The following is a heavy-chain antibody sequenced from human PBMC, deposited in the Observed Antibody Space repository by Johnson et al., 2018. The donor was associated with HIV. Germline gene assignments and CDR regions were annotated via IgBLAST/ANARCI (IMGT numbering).Heavy chain of an antibody. D-gene: IGHD3-3*01. CDR3: ARDRGRAYYNFWSGNRSACAFDI. CDR2: INSDGSST. Sequence: VQLVESGGGLVQPGGSLRLSCAASGFTFSSYWMHWVRQAPGKGLVWVSRINSDGSSTSYADSVKGRFTISRDNAKNTLYLQMNSLRAEDTAVYYCARDRGRAYYNFWSGNRSACAFDIWGQGTMVTVSS. CDR1: GFTFSSYW. V-gene: IGHV3-74*01. J-gene: IGHJ3*02.